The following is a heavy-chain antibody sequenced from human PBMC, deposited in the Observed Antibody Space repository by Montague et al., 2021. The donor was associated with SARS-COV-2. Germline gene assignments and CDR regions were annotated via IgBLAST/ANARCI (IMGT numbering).Heavy chain of an antibody. CDR2: IYYSGST. V-gene: IGHV4-59*08. D-gene: IGHD6-19*01. CDR1: GGSISSYY. Sequence: SETLSLTCTVPGGSISSYYWSWIRQPPGKGLEWIGYIYYSGSTNYNPYLASRVTISVDTSKNQFSLKLSSVTAADTAVYYCARGLEGYSSGWYWDYWGQGTLVTVSS. J-gene: IGHJ4*02. CDR3: ARGLEGYSSGWYWDY.